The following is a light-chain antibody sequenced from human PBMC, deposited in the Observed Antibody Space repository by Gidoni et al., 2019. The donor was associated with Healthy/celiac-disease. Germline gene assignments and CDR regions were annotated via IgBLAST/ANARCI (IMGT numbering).Light chain of an antibody. V-gene: IGLV3-1*01. CDR1: KLGDNY. J-gene: IGLJ2*01. Sequence: SYELIQPPSVSVSPGQTASITCSGDKLGDNYACWYQQKPGQSPVLVIYQDSKRPSGIPERFSGSNSGNTATLTISGTQAMDEADYYCQAWDSSTDVVFGGGTKLTVL. CDR3: QAWDSSTDVV. CDR2: QDS.